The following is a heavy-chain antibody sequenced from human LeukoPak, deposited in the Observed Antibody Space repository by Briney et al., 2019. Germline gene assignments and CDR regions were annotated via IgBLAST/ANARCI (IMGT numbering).Heavy chain of an antibody. D-gene: IGHD6-19*01. CDR2: IYDTGTPT. CDR1: GGSISGFV. CDR3: ARLTKGEQWLAYYFDY. Sequence: PSETLSLTCTVSGGSISGFVWSWIRQPPGEGLEYIGFIYDTGTPTNYNPLLKSRVTLSVDTSKNQFSLNLNSVTAADTAVYYCARLTKGEQWLAYYFDYWGQGALVTVSS. J-gene: IGHJ4*02. V-gene: IGHV4-59*08.